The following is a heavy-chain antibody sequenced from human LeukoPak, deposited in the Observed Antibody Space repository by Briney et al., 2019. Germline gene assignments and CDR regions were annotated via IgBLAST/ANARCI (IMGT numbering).Heavy chain of an antibody. CDR3: ASAAYYDSSGSTRSTFFDN. V-gene: IGHV5-51*01. CDR1: GYSFTSYW. J-gene: IGHJ3*02. D-gene: IGHD3-22*01. Sequence: GESLKISCKGSGYSFTSYWIGWVRQMPGKGLEWMGIIYPGDSDTRYSPSFQGQVTISADKSISTAYLQWSSLKASDTAMYYCASAAYYDSSGSTRSTFFDNWGQGTMVTVSS. CDR2: IYPGDSDT.